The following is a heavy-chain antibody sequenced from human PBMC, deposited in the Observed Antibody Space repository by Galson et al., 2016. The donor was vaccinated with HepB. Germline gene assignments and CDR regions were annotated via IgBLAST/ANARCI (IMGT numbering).Heavy chain of an antibody. V-gene: IGHV3-74*01. CDR2: INSDGTMS. Sequence: SLRLSCAASGFAFGSHWMHWVRQVPGKGLAWVSRINSDGTMSNYADSVKGRFTISRDNAKNTLYSQMDSLRVDDTAIYYCGRDHSVVLTTAYNWFDPWGQGTLVTVSS. D-gene: IGHD4-23*01. J-gene: IGHJ5*02. CDR3: GRDHSVVLTTAYNWFDP. CDR1: GFAFGSHW.